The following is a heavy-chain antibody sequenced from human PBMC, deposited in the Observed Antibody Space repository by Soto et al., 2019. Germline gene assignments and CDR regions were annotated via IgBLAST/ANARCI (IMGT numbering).Heavy chain of an antibody. D-gene: IGHD5-12*01. CDR1: GGSISSGGYS. V-gene: IGHV4-30-2*01. CDR3: ARAGYKPH. J-gene: IGHJ4*02. CDR2: IYDSGTT. Sequence: SETQSLTCAVSGGSISSGGYSWSWIRQPPGKGLEWIGYIYDSGTTYYNPSLKSRVTISVDRSKNQFSLKLSSVTAADTAVYYCARAGYKPHWGQGTLVTVSS.